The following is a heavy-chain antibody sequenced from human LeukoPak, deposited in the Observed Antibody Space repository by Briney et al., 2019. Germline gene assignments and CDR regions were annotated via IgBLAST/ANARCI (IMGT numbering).Heavy chain of an antibody. CDR1: GFTFTTYT. CDR2: ISGRRTYI. D-gene: IGHD1-26*01. CDR3: ARGGTFSDY. V-gene: IGHV3-21*01. J-gene: IGHJ4*02. Sequence: GGSLRLSCAASGFTFTTYTMSWVRQAPGKGLEWVSFISGRRTYISYADSVKGRFTISRDNAKNSLYLQMNSLRAEDTAVYYCARGGTFSDYWGQGILVTVSS.